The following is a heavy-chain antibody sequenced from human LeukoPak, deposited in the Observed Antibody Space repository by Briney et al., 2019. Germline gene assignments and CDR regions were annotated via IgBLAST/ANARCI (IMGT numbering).Heavy chain of an antibody. CDR3: ATSPSWGA. V-gene: IGHV3-53*01. J-gene: IGHJ6*01. CDR1: GFTVINNY. Sequence: GGSLRLSCAASGFTVINNYMTWVRQAPGKGLEWVSFIYSGGTTHYADSVKGRFTISRDNSKNTLYLQMNSLRVDDTAVYYCATSPSWGAWGEGAPMTASS. D-gene: IGHD3-16*01. CDR2: IYSGGTT.